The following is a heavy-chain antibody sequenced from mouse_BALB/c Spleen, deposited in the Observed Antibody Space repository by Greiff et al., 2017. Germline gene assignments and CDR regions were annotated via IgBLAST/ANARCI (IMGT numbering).Heavy chain of an antibody. CDR1: GYTFTSYN. V-gene: IGHV1-12*01. D-gene: IGHD2-3*01. Sequence: LQQPGAELVKPGASVKMSCKASGYTFTSYNMHWVKQTPGQGLEWIGAIYPGNGDTSYNQKFKGKATLTADKSSSTAYMQLSSLTSEDSAVYYCARGDGYYPYYYAMDYWGQGTSVTVSS. CDR3: ARGDGYYPYYYAMDY. CDR2: IYPGNGDT. J-gene: IGHJ4*01.